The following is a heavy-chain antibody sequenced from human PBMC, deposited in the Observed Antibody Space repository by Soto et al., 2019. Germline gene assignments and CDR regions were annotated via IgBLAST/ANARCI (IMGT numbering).Heavy chain of an antibody. CDR2: ISSGRNTI. CDR1: GFTFSTYS. V-gene: IGHV3-48*01. Sequence: DVQLVESGGGLVQPGGSLRLSCAASGFTFSTYSMNWVRQAPGKGLEWVSYISSGRNTIKYADSVQGRFTISRDNAKNSLYLQMHSLGVEDTSVYYCARDVVWELLGISDYWGQGTLVTVSS. J-gene: IGHJ4*02. D-gene: IGHD1-26*01. CDR3: ARDVVWELLGISDY.